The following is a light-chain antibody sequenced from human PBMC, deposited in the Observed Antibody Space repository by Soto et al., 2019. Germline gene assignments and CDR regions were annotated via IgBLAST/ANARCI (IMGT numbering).Light chain of an antibody. CDR3: QKNESAPWT. Sequence: DIQMTQSPSSLSASVGDRVSITCRASQDISNFLALYQQKPGKVPKLLIYVASTLQSGVPSRFSGSGSGTDFTLIISSLQPEDVATYYCQKNESAPWTFGQGTKVEIK. V-gene: IGKV1-27*01. J-gene: IGKJ1*01. CDR2: VAS. CDR1: QDISNF.